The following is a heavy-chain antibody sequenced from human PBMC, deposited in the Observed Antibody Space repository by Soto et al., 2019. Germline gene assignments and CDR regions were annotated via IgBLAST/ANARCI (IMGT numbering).Heavy chain of an antibody. CDR1: GFTFSSYG. Sequence: GGSLRLSCAASGFTFSSYGMHWVRQAPGKGLEWVAVISYDGSNKYYADSVKGRFTISRDNSKNTLYLQMNSLRAEDTAVYYCAKDRGSGWRVDAFDIWGQGTMVTVSS. CDR3: AKDRGSGWRVDAFDI. J-gene: IGHJ3*02. CDR2: ISYDGSNK. V-gene: IGHV3-30*18. D-gene: IGHD6-19*01.